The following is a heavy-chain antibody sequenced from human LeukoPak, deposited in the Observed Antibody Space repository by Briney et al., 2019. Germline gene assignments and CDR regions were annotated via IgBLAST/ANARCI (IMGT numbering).Heavy chain of an antibody. CDR1: GFTFSSYG. J-gene: IGHJ4*02. CDR2: ISGSGGST. Sequence: GGTLRLSCAASGFTFSSYGMSWVRQAPGKGLEWVSAISGSGGSTYYADSVKGRFTISRDNSKNTLYLQMNSLRAEDTAVYYCAKDFIGAMVRGVTDYWGQGTLVTASS. D-gene: IGHD3-10*01. CDR3: AKDFIGAMVRGVTDY. V-gene: IGHV3-23*01.